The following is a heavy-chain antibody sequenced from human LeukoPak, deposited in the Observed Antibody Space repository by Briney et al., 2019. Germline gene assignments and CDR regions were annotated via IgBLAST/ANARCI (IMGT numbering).Heavy chain of an antibody. J-gene: IGHJ5*02. CDR2: IYYSGST. V-gene: IGHV4-61*01. D-gene: IGHD6-6*01. CDR1: GASVSSGSYY. CDR3: ARLGVRYTTSSWWFDP. Sequence: SETLSLTCTVSGASVSSGSYYWSWIRQPPGKGLEWLGFIYYSGSTSYNPSLKSRVTISVDTSKNQFSLKLSSVTAADTAVYYCARLGVRYTTSSWWFDPWGQGILVTVSS.